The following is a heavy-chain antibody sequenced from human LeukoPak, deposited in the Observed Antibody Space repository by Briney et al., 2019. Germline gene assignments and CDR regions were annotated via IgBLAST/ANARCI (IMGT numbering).Heavy chain of an antibody. CDR3: ARAYSSSSDYYYYYYMDV. J-gene: IGHJ6*03. V-gene: IGHV4-30-2*01. CDR2: IYHSGST. D-gene: IGHD6-6*01. Sequence: PSETLSLTCTVSGGSISSGGYYWSWIRQPPGKGLEWIGYIYHSGSTYYNPFLKSRVTISVDTSKNQFSLKLSSVTAADTAVYYCARAYSSSSDYYYYYYMDVWGKGTTVTVSS. CDR1: GGSISSGGYY.